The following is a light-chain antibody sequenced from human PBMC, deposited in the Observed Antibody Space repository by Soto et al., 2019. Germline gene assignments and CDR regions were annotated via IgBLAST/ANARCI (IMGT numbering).Light chain of an antibody. CDR2: DVS. Sequence: QLVLTQPASVSGSPGQSITISCTGTSSDVGGYNYVSWYQQHPGKAPKLMIYDVSNRPSGVSNRFSGSKSGNTASLTISGLQAEDEADYYCSSYTSSSTLAVFGGGTKLTVL. V-gene: IGLV2-14*01. CDR1: SSDVGGYNY. CDR3: SSYTSSSTLAV. J-gene: IGLJ2*01.